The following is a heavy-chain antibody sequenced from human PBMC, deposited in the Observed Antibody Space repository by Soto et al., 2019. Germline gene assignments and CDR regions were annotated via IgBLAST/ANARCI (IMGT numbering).Heavy chain of an antibody. CDR1: GGSISSYY. J-gene: IGHJ5*02. CDR2: IYTSGST. D-gene: IGHD4-17*01. V-gene: IGHV4-4*07. CDR3: ARDQVRLREGGDWFDP. Sequence: SETLSLTCTVSGGSISSYYWSWIRQPAGKGLEWIGRIYTSGSTNYNPSLKSRVTMSVDTSKNQFSLKLSSVTAADTAVYYCARDQVRLREGGDWFDPWGQGTQVTVSS.